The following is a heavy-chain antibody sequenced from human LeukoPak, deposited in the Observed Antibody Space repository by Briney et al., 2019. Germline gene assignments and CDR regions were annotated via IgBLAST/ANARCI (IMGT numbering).Heavy chain of an antibody. D-gene: IGHD2-2*01. CDR1: GVSISIYY. J-gene: IGHJ4*02. CDR3: ARHSDECSSTSCQIFDY. V-gene: IGHV4-59*08. CDR2: IYNSEST. Sequence: PSETLSLTCTVSGVSISIYYWSWIRWPPGKGLEWIGYIYNSESTYYNPSLKSRVTISLDTSKNQFSLKLSSVTAADTAVYYCARHSDECSSTSCQIFDYWGQGTLVTVSS.